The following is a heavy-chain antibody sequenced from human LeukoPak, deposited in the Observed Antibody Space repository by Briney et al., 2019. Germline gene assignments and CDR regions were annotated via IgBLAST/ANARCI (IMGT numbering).Heavy chain of an antibody. D-gene: IGHD5-18*01. CDR3: ARMDMDTAMVTNYLDH. Sequence: ASVKLSCKASGYTFTNNYMHWVRQAPGQGLEWMGVIHPSGSSTNYAQKFQGRVTMTKDTSAGTVYIELSSLRSEDTAVYYCARMDMDTAMVTNYLDHWGQGTLVTVSS. CDR1: GYTFTNNY. V-gene: IGHV1-46*01. J-gene: IGHJ4*02. CDR2: IHPSGSST.